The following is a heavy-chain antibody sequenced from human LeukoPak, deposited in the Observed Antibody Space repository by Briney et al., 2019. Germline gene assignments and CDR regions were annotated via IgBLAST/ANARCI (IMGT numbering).Heavy chain of an antibody. CDR2: IWNDGSNK. D-gene: IGHD3-10*01. Sequence: GSLRLSCAASGFTFSSYGMHWVRQALGKGLEWVAVIWNDGSNKYYADSVKGRFTISRDNSKNTLYLQMNSLRAEDTAVYYCARVGSGSYYQDYWGQGTLVTVSS. V-gene: IGHV3-33*01. J-gene: IGHJ4*02. CDR3: ARVGSGSYYQDY. CDR1: GFTFSSYG.